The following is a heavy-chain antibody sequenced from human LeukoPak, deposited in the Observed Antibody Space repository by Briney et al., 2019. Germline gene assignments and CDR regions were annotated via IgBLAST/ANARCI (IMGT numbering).Heavy chain of an antibody. D-gene: IGHD4-23*01. Sequence: GGSLRLSCSASGFTFSSYAMHWVRQAPGKGLEWVSYISSSSSTTYYADSVKGRFSISRDNAKNSLFLQMTSLRDEDTAVYYCARDPYSGTVVTIFDYWGQGTLVTVSS. CDR2: ISSSSSTT. CDR3: ARDPYSGTVVTIFDY. J-gene: IGHJ4*02. CDR1: GFTFSSYA. V-gene: IGHV3-48*02.